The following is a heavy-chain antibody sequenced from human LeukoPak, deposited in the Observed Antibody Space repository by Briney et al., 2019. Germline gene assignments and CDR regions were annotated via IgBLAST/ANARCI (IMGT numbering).Heavy chain of an antibody. CDR3: AKGSSYLYYDSSGYYSQHFDY. V-gene: IGHV3-9*01. Sequence: GGSLRLSCAASGFTFDDYAMHWVRQAPGKGLEWVSGISWNSGSIGYADSVKGRFTISRDNAKNSLYLQMNSLRAEDTALYYCAKGSSYLYYDSSGYYSQHFDYWGQGTLVTVSS. CDR1: GFTFDDYA. D-gene: IGHD3-22*01. J-gene: IGHJ4*02. CDR2: ISWNSGSI.